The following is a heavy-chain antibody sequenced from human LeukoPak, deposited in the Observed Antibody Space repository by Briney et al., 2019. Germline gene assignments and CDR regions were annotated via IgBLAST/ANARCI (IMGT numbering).Heavy chain of an antibody. V-gene: IGHV4-34*01. CDR2: INHSGST. D-gene: IGHD3-22*01. CDR3: ARGGTEVRNYYDSSGYLGYYGMDV. J-gene: IGHJ6*02. CDR1: GGSFSGYY. Sequence: SETLSLTCAVYGGSFSGYYWSWIRQPPGKGLEWIGEINHSGSTNYNPSLKSRVTISVDTSKNQFSLKLSSVTAADTAVYYCARGGTEVRNYYDSSGYLGYYGMDVWGQGTTVTVSS.